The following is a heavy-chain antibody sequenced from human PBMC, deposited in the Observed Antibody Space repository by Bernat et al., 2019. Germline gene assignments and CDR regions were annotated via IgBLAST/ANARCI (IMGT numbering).Heavy chain of an antibody. Sequence: EVQLVESGGGLVQPGGSLRLSCAASGFTVSSNYMSCVRQAPGTGLEWVSVIYSGGSTYYADSVKGRFTISRENSKNTLYLQMNSLRAEDTAVYYCARDRGYSYGYIGFDYWGQGTLVTVSS. CDR3: ARDRGYSYGYIGFDY. CDR1: GFTVSSNY. J-gene: IGHJ4*02. V-gene: IGHV3-66*01. CDR2: IYSGGST. D-gene: IGHD5-18*01.